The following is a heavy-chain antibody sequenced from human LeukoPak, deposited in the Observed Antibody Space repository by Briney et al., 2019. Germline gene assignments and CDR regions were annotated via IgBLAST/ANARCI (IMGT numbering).Heavy chain of an antibody. D-gene: IGHD2-15*01. J-gene: IGHJ4*02. CDR2: IDSSSSTK. Sequence: GGSLRLSCAASGFTFRSYDMNWVRQAPGKGLEWVSYIDSSSSTKYYADSVKGRFTISRDNAKNSLYLQMNSLRDEDTAVYYCAREGGGSCKDWGQGTLVTVSS. V-gene: IGHV3-48*02. CDR1: GFTFRSYD. CDR3: AREGGGSCKD.